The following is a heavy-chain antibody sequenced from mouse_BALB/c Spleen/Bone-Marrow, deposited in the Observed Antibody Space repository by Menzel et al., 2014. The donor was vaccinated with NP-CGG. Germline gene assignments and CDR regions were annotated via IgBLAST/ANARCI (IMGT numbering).Heavy chain of an antibody. CDR1: GYTFTSYW. CDR2: IYPFSGSS. V-gene: IGHV1S22*01. J-gene: IGHJ4*01. D-gene: IGHD1-1*01. Sequence: LQQSGSELVRPETSVKLSCKASGYTFTSYWMHWVKQRPGQGLEWIGNIYPFSGSSNYDEKFKSKATLTVDTSSSTAYMQLISLTSEDSAVYYCTRSPITTVVAETMDCWGQGTSVTVSS. CDR3: TRSPITTVVAETMDC.